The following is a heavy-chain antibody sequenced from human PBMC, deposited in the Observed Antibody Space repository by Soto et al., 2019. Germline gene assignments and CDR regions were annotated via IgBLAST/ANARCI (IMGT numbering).Heavy chain of an antibody. V-gene: IGHV4-4*02. CDR2: VYHTGDT. D-gene: IGHD2-21*02. CDR1: GGTVASSHW. Sequence: QVQLKESGPRLVKPSGSLSLTCGVSGGTVASSHWWSWVRQSPSRGLEWIGNVYHTGDTNFNTSLQSRVTFSVEKCHNQFSLRLTSLTAADTAVYFCARERVTAGGNNYFDPWGPGTLVTVSS. J-gene: IGHJ5*02. CDR3: ARERVTAGGNNYFDP.